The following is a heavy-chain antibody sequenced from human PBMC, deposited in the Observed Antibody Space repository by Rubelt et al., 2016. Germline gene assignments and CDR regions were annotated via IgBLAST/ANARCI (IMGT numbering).Heavy chain of an antibody. J-gene: IGHJ4*02. CDR3: AREVYSSSWD. CDR1: GGTFSSYA. CDR2: LTPIFGTA. D-gene: IGHD6-13*01. Sequence: QVQLVQSGAEVKKPGSSVKVSCKASGGTFSSYAISWVRQAPGQGLEWMGGLTPIFGTANYARNVQGRVTITADKSTSTAYMELSSLRSEDTAVYYCAREVYSSSWDWGQGTLVTVSS. V-gene: IGHV1-69*06.